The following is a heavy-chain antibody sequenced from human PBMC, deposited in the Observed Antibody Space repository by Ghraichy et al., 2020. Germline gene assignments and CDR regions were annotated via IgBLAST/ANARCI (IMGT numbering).Heavy chain of an antibody. CDR2: IYYSGST. CDR3: AREPWGTVGYDY. J-gene: IGHJ4*02. Sequence: SETLSLTCTVSGGSISSYYWSWIRQPPGKGLEWIGYIYYSGSTNYNPSLKSRVTISVDTSKNQFSLKLSSVTAADTAVYYCAREPWGTVGYDYWGQGTLVTVSS. CDR1: GGSISSYY. D-gene: IGHD4-23*01. V-gene: IGHV4-59*01.